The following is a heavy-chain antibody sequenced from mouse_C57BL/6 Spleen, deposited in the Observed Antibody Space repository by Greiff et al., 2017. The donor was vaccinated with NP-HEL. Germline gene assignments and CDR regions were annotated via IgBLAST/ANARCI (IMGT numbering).Heavy chain of an antibody. Sequence: EVQGVESGPELVKPGDSVKISCKASGYSFTGYFMNWVMQSHGKSLEWIGRINPYNGDTFYNQKFKGKATLTVDKSSSTAHMELRSLTSEDSAVYYCARTGYGNYPWYFDVWGTGTTVTVSS. J-gene: IGHJ1*03. CDR3: ARTGYGNYPWYFDV. CDR1: GYSFTGYF. CDR2: INPYNGDT. D-gene: IGHD2-10*02. V-gene: IGHV1-20*01.